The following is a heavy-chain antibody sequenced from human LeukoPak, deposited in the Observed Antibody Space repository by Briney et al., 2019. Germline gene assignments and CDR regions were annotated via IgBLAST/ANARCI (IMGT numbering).Heavy chain of an antibody. V-gene: IGHV4-4*07. Sequence: PSETLSLTCTVSGGSISSYYWSWIRQPAGKGLEWIGRIYTSGSTNYNPSLKSRVTMSVDTSKNQFPLKLSSVTAADTAVYYCARYIVVVPAAPGGFDPWGQGTLVTVSS. D-gene: IGHD2-2*01. CDR3: ARYIVVVPAAPGGFDP. J-gene: IGHJ5*02. CDR2: IYTSGST. CDR1: GGSISSYY.